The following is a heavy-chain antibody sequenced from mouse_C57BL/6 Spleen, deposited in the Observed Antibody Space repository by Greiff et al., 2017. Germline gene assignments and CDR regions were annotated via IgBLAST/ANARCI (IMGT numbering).Heavy chain of an antibody. V-gene: IGHV14-2*01. Sequence: DVKLVESGAELVKPGASVKLSCTASGFNIKDYYMHWVKQRTEQGLEWIGRIDPEDGETKYAPKFQGKATITADTPSNTAYLQLSSLTSEDTAVYYCARSSYYDYDEGDYWGQGTTLTVSS. J-gene: IGHJ2*01. CDR2: IDPEDGET. CDR1: GFNIKDYY. CDR3: ARSSYYDYDEGDY. D-gene: IGHD2-4*01.